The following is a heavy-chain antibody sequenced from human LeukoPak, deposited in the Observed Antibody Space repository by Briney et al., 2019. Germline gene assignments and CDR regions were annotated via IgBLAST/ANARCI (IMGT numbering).Heavy chain of an antibody. V-gene: IGHV3-15*01. CDR3: TTAGHSSAQTFDY. Sequence: GGSLRLSCAASGFTFSNAWMSWVRQAPGKGLEWVGRIKSKTDGGTTDYAAPVKGRFTISRDDSKNTLYLQMNGLKTEDTAVYYCTTAGHSSAQTFDYWGQGTLVTVSS. CDR2: IKSKTDGGTT. CDR1: GFTFSNAW. J-gene: IGHJ4*02. D-gene: IGHD6-25*01.